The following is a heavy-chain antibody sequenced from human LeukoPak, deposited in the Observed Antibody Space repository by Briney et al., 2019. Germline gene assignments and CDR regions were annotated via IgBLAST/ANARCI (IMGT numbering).Heavy chain of an antibody. J-gene: IGHJ4*02. CDR1: GFTFSSYG. D-gene: IGHD3-10*01. V-gene: IGHV3-30*02. Sequence: GGSLRLSCAASGFTFSSYGIHWVRQAPGKGLEWVAFIRYDGSDKYYADSVKGRFTTSRDNSKNTLYLQMNSLRAEDTAVYYCAKDPHYYGSGSYYKAVDYWGQGTLVTVSS. CDR2: IRYDGSDK. CDR3: AKDPHYYGSGSYYKAVDY.